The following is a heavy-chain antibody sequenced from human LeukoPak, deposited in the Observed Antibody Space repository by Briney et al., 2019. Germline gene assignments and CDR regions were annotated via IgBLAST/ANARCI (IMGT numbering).Heavy chain of an antibody. D-gene: IGHD6-13*01. V-gene: IGHV3-48*02. Sequence: GGSLRLSCAASGFTISSNSMNWVRQAPGKGLEWVSYIGSRSRTTYYADSVKGRFTISRDNAKNSLYLQMNSLRDEDTAVYYCARGFGSNFDIWGQGTMVTVSS. CDR3: ARGFGSNFDI. J-gene: IGHJ3*02. CDR1: GFTISSNS. CDR2: IGSRSRTT.